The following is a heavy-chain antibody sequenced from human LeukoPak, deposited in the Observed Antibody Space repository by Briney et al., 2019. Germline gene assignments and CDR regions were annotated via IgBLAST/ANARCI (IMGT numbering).Heavy chain of an antibody. J-gene: IGHJ4*02. V-gene: IGHV4-61*01. Sequence: SETLSLTCTVSGGSVSSGSYYWSWIRQPPGKGLEWIGYIYYSWSTNYNPSLKSRVTISVDTSKNQFSLKLSSVTAADTAVYYCARAIVVVPAALTDEYYFDYWGQGTLVTVSS. CDR1: GGSVSSGSYY. D-gene: IGHD2-2*01. CDR2: IYYSWST. CDR3: ARAIVVVPAALTDEYYFDY.